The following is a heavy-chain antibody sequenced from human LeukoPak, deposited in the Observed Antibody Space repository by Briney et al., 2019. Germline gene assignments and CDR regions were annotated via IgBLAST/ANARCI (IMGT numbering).Heavy chain of an antibody. Sequence: GGSLRLSCGASGFTFRDYGMHWVRQAPGKGLEWVAVISFDGSNKKYADSVKGRFTISRDNSKNTLYFQMNSLRAEDTAVYYCARIGRYSDGGSRYSAYWGQGTRVTVSS. CDR2: ISFDGSNK. V-gene: IGHV3-30*03. D-gene: IGHD2-15*01. CDR3: ARIGRYSDGGSRYSAY. CDR1: GFTFRDYG. J-gene: IGHJ4*02.